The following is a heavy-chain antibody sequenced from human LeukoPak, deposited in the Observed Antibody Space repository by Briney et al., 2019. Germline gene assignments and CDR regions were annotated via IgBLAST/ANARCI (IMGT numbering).Heavy chain of an antibody. D-gene: IGHD3-10*01. CDR3: ARDRGLWLGEARDAFDI. J-gene: IGHJ3*02. CDR1: GGSISSNTCY. Sequence: SETLSLTCTVSGGSISSNTCYWGWIRQPPGKGLEWVAFISYSGTTYYNPSLKTRATISIDTSKNKFSLKVNSVTAADTAMYYCARDRGLWLGEARDAFDIWGQGTMVTVFS. CDR2: ISYSGTT. V-gene: IGHV4-39*07.